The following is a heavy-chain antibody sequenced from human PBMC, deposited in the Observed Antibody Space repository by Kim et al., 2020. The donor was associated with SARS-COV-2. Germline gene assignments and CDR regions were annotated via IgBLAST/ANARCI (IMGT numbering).Heavy chain of an antibody. J-gene: IGHJ6*04. CDR3: TRERLDFDSRGYFNYYGMEV. Sequence: GGSLRLSCVASGLVVSDAWMSWVRQAPGKGLEWVGRIKSKADGGTTDYAGPVKGRFTMSRDDSKNTLYLQMNSLKTEDTAVYHCTRERLDFDSRGYFNYYGMEVWGAGTTVAVSS. V-gene: IGHV3-15*01. CDR2: IKSKADGGTT. CDR1: GLVVSDAW. D-gene: IGHD3-22*01.